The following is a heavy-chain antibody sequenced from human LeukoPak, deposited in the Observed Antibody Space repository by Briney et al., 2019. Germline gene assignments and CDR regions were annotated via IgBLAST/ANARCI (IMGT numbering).Heavy chain of an antibody. J-gene: IGHJ6*02. CDR1: GYSFPSYG. V-gene: IGHV1-18*01. CDR3: AGAGMIRGVARTYYYYGMDV. CDR2: ISAYNGHT. Sequence: ASVTVSCKASGYSFPSYGITWVRQAPGQGLEWMGWISAYNGHTNYTQKFQDRVTMTTDTSTSTAYMELRSLRSDDTAVYFCAGAGMIRGVARTYYYYGMDVWGQGTTVTVSS. D-gene: IGHD3-10*01.